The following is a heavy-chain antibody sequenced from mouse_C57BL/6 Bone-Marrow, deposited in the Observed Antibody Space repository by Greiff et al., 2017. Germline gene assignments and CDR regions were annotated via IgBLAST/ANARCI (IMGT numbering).Heavy chain of an antibody. CDR1: GYTFTDYY. V-gene: IGHV1-76*01. Sequence: VQLQQSGAELVRPGASVKLSCKASGYTFTDYYINWVKQRPGQGLEWIARIYPGSGNTYYNEKFKGKATLTAEKSSSTAYMQLSSLTSEDSAVYFCARSLKGDDWGQGTTLTVSS. J-gene: IGHJ2*01. CDR3: ARSLKGDD. CDR2: IYPGSGNT.